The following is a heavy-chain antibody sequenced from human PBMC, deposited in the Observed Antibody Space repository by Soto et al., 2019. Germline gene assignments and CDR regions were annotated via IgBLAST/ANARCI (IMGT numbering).Heavy chain of an antibody. J-gene: IGHJ4*02. D-gene: IGHD6-19*01. CDR3: VRDVNGVAGTRPLDY. V-gene: IGHV3-33*01. Sequence: QVKLVASGGGVVQPGRSLRLSCAASGFTFSSHGMHWVRQAPGKGLEWVAVVWNDGSNKYYADSVKGRFTISRDNSENTLYLQMNNLRGEDTAIYFCVRDVNGVAGTRPLDYWGQGTLVTVSS. CDR1: GFTFSSHG. CDR2: VWNDGSNK.